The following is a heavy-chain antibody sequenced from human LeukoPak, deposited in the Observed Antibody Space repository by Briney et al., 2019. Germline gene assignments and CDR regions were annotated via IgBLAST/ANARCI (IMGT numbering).Heavy chain of an antibody. CDR2: ISYDGSNK. CDR1: GFTFSSYG. J-gene: IGHJ4*02. V-gene: IGHV3-30*03. D-gene: IGHD3-3*01. CDR3: ARERGYDSWSGSRVLFDH. Sequence: PGRSLRLSCAASGFTFSSYGMHWVRQAPGKGLEWVAVISYDGSNKYYADSVKGRFTISRDNSKNTLYLQMNSLRAEDTAVYYCARERGYDSWSGSRVLFDHWGQGTLVTVSS.